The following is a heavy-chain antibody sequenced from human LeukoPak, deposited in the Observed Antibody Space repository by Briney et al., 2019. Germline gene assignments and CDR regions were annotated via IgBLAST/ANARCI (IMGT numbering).Heavy chain of an antibody. CDR2: IYHSGST. CDR1: GGSISSGGYS. D-gene: IGHD4-17*01. CDR3: ARDVDYGDPNWYFDL. J-gene: IGHJ2*01. Sequence: SETLSLTCAVSGGSISSGGYSWSWIRQPPGKGLEWIGYIYHSGSTYYNPSLKSRVTISVDRSKNQFSLKLSSVTAADTAVYYCARDVDYGDPNWYFDLWGRGTLVTVSS. V-gene: IGHV4-30-2*01.